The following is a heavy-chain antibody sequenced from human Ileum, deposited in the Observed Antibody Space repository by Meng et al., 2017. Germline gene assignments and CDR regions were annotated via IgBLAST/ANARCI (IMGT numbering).Heavy chain of an antibody. D-gene: IGHD6-6*01. J-gene: IGHJ4*01. CDR1: GFTFSNYA. V-gene: IGHV1-3*01. CDR2: IHAGSGDT. CDR3: GRGRASFYFDF. Sequence: QVKFVQSGAERKKPGASVRISCKASGFTFSNYAIYWVRQAPGQSLEWLGWIHAGSGDTKFSQTFQGRLTFDRDTSADTVYMELSSLTSGDRAVYYCGRGRASFYFDFLGQGTLVTVSS.